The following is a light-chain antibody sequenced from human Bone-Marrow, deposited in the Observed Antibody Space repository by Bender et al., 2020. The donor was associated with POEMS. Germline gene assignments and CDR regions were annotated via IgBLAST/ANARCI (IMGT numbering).Light chain of an antibody. CDR3: SSYTTNRTVV. CDR2: NVS. Sequence: QSALTQPASVSGFPGQSITISCTGTSSDVGTYNFVSWYQQLPGKAPKLMIHNVSDRPSGVSNRFSGSKSGNTASLTISGLQGEDEADYYCSSYTTNRTVVFGGGTKLTVL. V-gene: IGLV2-14*03. J-gene: IGLJ2*01. CDR1: SSDVGTYNF.